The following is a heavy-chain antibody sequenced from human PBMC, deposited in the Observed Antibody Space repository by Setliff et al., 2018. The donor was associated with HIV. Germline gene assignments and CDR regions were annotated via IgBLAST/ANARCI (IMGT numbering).Heavy chain of an antibody. Sequence: AASVKVSCKASGGSFSSFGINWVRQAPGQGLEWMGGVIPMYITVNYAQKFQGRVTITTDESTSTAYMELSGLRSEDTAVYYCAKDDYGDYGSSYYFGMDVWGQGTTVTVSS. D-gene: IGHD4-17*01. CDR2: VIPMYITV. J-gene: IGHJ6*02. CDR1: GGSFSSFG. V-gene: IGHV1-69*05. CDR3: AKDDYGDYGSSYYFGMDV.